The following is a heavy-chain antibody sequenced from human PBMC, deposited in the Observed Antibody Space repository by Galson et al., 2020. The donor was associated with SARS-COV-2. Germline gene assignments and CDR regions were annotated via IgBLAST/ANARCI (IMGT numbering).Heavy chain of an antibody. Sequence: SETLSLTCTVSGGSISSSSYYWGWIRQPPGKGLEWIGSIYYSGSTYYNPSPKSRVTISVDTSKNQFSLKLSSVTAADTAVYYCARHRRRTGRRGLGFDYWGQGTLVTVSS. CDR2: IYYSGST. CDR1: GGSISSSSYY. J-gene: IGHJ4*02. V-gene: IGHV4-39*01. CDR3: ARHRRRTGRRGLGFDY. D-gene: IGHD3-16*01.